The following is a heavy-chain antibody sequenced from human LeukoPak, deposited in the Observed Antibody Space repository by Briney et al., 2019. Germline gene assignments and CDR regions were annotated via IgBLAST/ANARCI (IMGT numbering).Heavy chain of an antibody. D-gene: IGHD5-12*01. Sequence: ASVKVSCKASGGTFSSYAISWVRQAPGQGLEWMGGIIPIFGTANYAQKFQGRVTITADESTSTAYMELSSLRSEDTAVYYCARSHSGYGAFDIWGQGTMVTVSS. CDR2: IIPIFGTA. V-gene: IGHV1-69*13. CDR3: ARSHSGYGAFDI. J-gene: IGHJ3*02. CDR1: GGTFSSYA.